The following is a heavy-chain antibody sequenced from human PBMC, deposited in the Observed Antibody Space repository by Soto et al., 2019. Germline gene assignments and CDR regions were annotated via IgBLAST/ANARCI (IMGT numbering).Heavy chain of an antibody. CDR1: GFTFSGSA. V-gene: IGHV3-73*01. CDR2: IRSKANSYAT. Sequence: GSLRLSCAASGFTFSGSAMHWVRQASGKGLEWVGRIRSKANSYATAYAASVKGRFTISRDDSKNTAYLQMNSLKTEDTAVYYCTSRIEYSSSLPYYYGMDVWGQGTTVTVSS. J-gene: IGHJ6*02. D-gene: IGHD6-6*01. CDR3: TSRIEYSSSLPYYYGMDV.